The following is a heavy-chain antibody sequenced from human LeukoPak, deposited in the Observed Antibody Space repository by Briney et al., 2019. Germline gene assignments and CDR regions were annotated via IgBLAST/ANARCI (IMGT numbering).Heavy chain of an antibody. CDR1: GFTFSSYN. CDR3: ATDGGYNWNDGASSFDY. CDR2: ISSSSTYI. V-gene: IGHV3-21*01. J-gene: IGHJ4*02. D-gene: IGHD1-1*01. Sequence: GGSLRLSCAASGFTFSSYNMNWVRQAPGKGLEWVSFISSSSTYIYYADSVKGRFTISRDNAKNSLYLQMNRLRAEDTAVYYCATDGGYNWNDGASSFDYWGQGALVTVSS.